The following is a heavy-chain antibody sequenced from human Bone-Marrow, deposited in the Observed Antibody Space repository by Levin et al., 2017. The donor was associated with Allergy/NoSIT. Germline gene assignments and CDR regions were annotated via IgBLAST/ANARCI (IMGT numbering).Heavy chain of an antibody. V-gene: IGHV4-30-2*01. CDR2: IYHSGST. CDR1: GGSISSGGYS. J-gene: IGHJ5*02. CDR3: AGAGIAVAGTVGWFDP. Sequence: SQTLSLTCAVSGGSISSGGYSWSWIRQPPGKGLEWIGYIYHSGSTYYNPSLKSRVTISVDRSKNQFSLKLSSVTAADTAVYYCAGAGIAVAGTVGWFDPWGQGTLVTVSS. D-gene: IGHD6-19*01.